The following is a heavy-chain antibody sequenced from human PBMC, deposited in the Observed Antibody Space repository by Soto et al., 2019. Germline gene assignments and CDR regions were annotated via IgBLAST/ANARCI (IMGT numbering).Heavy chain of an antibody. J-gene: IGHJ4*02. CDR2: ISYDGSNK. V-gene: IGHV3-30-3*01. Sequence: QVQLVESGGGVVQPGRSLRLSCAASGFTFSSYAMHWVRQAPGKGLEWVAVISYDGSNKYYADSVKGRFTISRDNSKNTLYLQMNCLRAEDTAVYYCARETKVTTLRLFDYWGQGTLVTVSS. D-gene: IGHD4-17*01. CDR3: ARETKVTTLRLFDY. CDR1: GFTFSSYA.